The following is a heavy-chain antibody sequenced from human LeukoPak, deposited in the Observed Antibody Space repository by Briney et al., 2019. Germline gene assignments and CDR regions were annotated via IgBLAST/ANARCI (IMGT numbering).Heavy chain of an antibody. J-gene: IGHJ4*02. CDR3: AKDLGIGGSGF. Sequence: GGSLRLSCEASGFMFSSHSMNWVRQAPGKGLEWVSAISASSDSTYYADSVKGRFTVSRDNSRNTLYLQMNSLRADDTAVYYCAKDLGIGGSGFWGQGTLVTVSS. CDR1: GFMFSSHS. D-gene: IGHD3-10*01. V-gene: IGHV3-23*01. CDR2: ISASSDST.